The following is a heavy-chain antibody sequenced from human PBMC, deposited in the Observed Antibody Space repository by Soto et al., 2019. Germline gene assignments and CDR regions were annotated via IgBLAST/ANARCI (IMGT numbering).Heavy chain of an antibody. CDR2: IYYSGST. CDR3: ARDPLPNAYCISTFCYRLPWLDP. J-gene: IGHJ5*02. Sequence: SETRSLTCTVSGGSIGSSYWSWIRQPPGKGLEWIGYIYYSGSTNYNPSLKSRVTISVDTSKNQFSLKLSSVTAADTAVYYCARDPLPNAYCISTFCYRLPWLDPRGQGALVTVS. D-gene: IGHD2-2*01. V-gene: IGHV4-59*01. CDR1: GGSIGSSY.